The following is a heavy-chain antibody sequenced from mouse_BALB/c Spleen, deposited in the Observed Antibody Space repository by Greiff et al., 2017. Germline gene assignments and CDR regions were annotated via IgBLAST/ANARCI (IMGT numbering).Heavy chain of an antibody. J-gene: IGHJ2*01. CDR2: IYPGNGDT. CDR3: ARSPGYDYFDY. Sequence: QVQLKQPGAELVKPGASVKMSCKASGYTFTSYNMHWVKQTPGQGLEWIGAIYPGNGDTSYNQKFKGKATLTADKSSSTAYMQLSSLTSEDSAVYYCARSPGYDYFDYWGQGTTLTVSS. D-gene: IGHD2-2*01. CDR1: GYTFTSYN. V-gene: IGHV1-12*01.